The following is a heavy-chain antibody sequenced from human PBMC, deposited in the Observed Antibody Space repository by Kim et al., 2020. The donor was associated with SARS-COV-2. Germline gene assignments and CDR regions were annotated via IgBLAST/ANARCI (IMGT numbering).Heavy chain of an antibody. D-gene: IGHD6-13*01. V-gene: IGHV4-31*02. CDR2: SGST. Sequence: SGSTYYNPSLKSRVTISVDTSKNQYSLKLSSVTAADTAVYYCARGSSWRLWGQGTLVTVSS. CDR3: ARGSSWRL. J-gene: IGHJ4*02.